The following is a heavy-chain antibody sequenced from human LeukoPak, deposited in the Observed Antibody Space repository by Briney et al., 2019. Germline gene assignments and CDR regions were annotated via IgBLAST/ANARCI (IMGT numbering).Heavy chain of an antibody. CDR2: INYSGST. Sequence: SETLSLTCTVSGGSISSSSFYWGWIRQPPGKGLEWIGSINYSGSTYYSPSLKSRVTISVDTSKNQFSLQLSSVTAADTAVYYCAGDPDYFDYWGQGTLVTVSS. CDR3: AGDPDYFDY. D-gene: IGHD2-21*02. J-gene: IGHJ4*02. V-gene: IGHV4-39*01. CDR1: GGSISSSSFY.